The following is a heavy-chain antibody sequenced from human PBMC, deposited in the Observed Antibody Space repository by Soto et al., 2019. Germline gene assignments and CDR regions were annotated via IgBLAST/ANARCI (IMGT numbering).Heavy chain of an antibody. CDR2: ISGSNK. D-gene: IGHD3-22*01. J-gene: IGHJ4*02. Sequence: GGSLRLSCAASGFTFSSYAMNWVRQAPGKGLEWISVISGSNKYYADSVKGRFTISRDNSKNTLYLQMNSLRAEDTAVYYCARRTYYYDSSGYPLDYWGQGTLVTVSS. CDR1: GFTFSSYA. CDR3: ARRTYYYDSSGYPLDY. V-gene: IGHV3-30-3*01.